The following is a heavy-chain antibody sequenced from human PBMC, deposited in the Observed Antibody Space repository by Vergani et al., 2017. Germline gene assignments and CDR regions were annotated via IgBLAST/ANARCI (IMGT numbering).Heavy chain of an antibody. CDR1: GYTFTDYY. V-gene: IGHV1-69-2*01. J-gene: IGHJ3*02. D-gene: IGHD3-10*01. CDR2: VDPEDGET. CDR3: ATGLPRSRFGELVHAFDI. Sequence: EVQLVQSGAEVKKPGATVKISCKVSGYTFTDYYMHWVQQAPGKGLEWMGLVDPEDGETIYAEKFQGRVTITADTSTDTAYMELSSLRSEDTAVYYCATGLPRSRFGELVHAFDIWGQGTMVTVSS.